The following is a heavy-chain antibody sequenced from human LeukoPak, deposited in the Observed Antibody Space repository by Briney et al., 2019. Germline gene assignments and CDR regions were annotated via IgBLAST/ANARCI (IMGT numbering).Heavy chain of an antibody. D-gene: IGHD5-12*01. CDR2: INAGNGNT. Sequence: ASVKVSCKASGYDFTNYAIHWVRQAPGQRLEWMGWINAGNGNTKYSKKFQGRVTLTRDTSANTAYMELSSLRSEDTAVYYCARGRGNSDYDWPYFDFWGQGTLVTVSS. CDR3: ARGRGNSDYDWPYFDF. CDR1: GYDFTNYA. J-gene: IGHJ4*02. V-gene: IGHV1-3*01.